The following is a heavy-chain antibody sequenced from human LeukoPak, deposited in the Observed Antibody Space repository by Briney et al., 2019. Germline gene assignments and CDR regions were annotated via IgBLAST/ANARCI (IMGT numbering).Heavy chain of an antibody. CDR3: AKDRLYYDSSKDFDY. CDR1: GFTFSSYA. Sequence: PGGSLRLSCAASGFTFSSYAMHWVRQAPGKGLEWVAVISYDGSNKYYADSVKGRFTISRDNSKNTLYLQMNSLRAEDTAVYYCAKDRLYYDSSKDFDYWGQGTLVTVSS. V-gene: IGHV3-30*04. J-gene: IGHJ4*02. D-gene: IGHD3-22*01. CDR2: ISYDGSNK.